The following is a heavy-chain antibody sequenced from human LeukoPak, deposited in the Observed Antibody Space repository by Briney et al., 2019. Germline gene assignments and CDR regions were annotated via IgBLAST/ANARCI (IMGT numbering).Heavy chain of an antibody. CDR1: GFTFGDYA. CDR3: IRGRVHLDY. CDR2: IRSKAYGGTI. V-gene: IGHV3-49*04. J-gene: IGHJ4*02. Sequence: GGSLRLSCTASGFTFGDYAMTWVRQAPGKGLEWVGFIRSKAYGGTIEYAASVKGRFTISRDDSKTSAYLQMNSLKTEDTAVYYCIRGRVHLDYWGQGTLVTVSS.